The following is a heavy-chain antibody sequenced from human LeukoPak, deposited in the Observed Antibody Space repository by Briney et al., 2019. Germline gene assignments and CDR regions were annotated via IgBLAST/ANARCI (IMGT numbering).Heavy chain of an antibody. CDR1: GFTFSNYA. D-gene: IGHD6-19*01. CDR3: AREGEVAGLSDFDY. J-gene: IGHJ4*02. V-gene: IGHV3-23*01. Sequence: GGSLRLSCSASGFTFSNYAMSWVRQAPGKGLEWVSAISGSGSNTYYADSVKGRFTISRDNSKNTLYLQMNSLRAEDTAVYYCAREGEVAGLSDFDYWGQGTLVTVSS. CDR2: ISGSGSNT.